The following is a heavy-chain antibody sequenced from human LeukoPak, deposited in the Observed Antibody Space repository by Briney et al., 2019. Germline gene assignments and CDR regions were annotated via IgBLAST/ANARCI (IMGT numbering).Heavy chain of an antibody. CDR1: GFTFSSYA. D-gene: IGHD6-6*01. CDR3: ARDHPKLIAALHFDYMDV. CDR2: ISYDGSNK. Sequence: GRSLRLSCAASGFTFSSYAMHWVRQAPGKGLEWVAVISYDGSNKYYADSVKGRFTISRDNSKNTLYLQMNSLRAEDTAVYYCARDHPKLIAALHFDYMDVWGKGTTVTVSS. V-gene: IGHV3-30-3*01. J-gene: IGHJ6*03.